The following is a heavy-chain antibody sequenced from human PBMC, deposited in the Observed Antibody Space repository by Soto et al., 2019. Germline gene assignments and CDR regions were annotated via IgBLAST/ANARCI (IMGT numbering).Heavy chain of an antibody. D-gene: IGHD1-7*01. CDR2: MNPNSGNT. CDR1: GYTFTSYD. Sequence: QVQLVQSGAEVKKPGASVKVSCKASGYTFTSYDINWVRQATGQGLEWMGWMNPNSGNTGYAQKSQXXGTRTRNTSIGTAYMELGSLRSEGTAVHYCARAWNYGGFDPWGQGTLVTVSS. V-gene: IGHV1-8*01. CDR3: ARAWNYGGFDP. J-gene: IGHJ5*02.